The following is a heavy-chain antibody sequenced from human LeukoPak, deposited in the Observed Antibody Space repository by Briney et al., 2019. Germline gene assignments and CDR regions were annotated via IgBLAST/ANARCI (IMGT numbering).Heavy chain of an antibody. D-gene: IGHD4-23*01. V-gene: IGHV3-23*01. CDR1: GFTVSSNY. J-gene: IGHJ4*02. Sequence: GGSLRLSCAASGFTVSSNYMSWVRQAPGKGLEWVSAISGSGGSTYYADSVKGRFTISRDNSKNTLYLQMNSLRAEDTAVYYCAKDLSPYGGNSVTDYWGQGTLVTVSS. CDR3: AKDLSPYGGNSVTDY. CDR2: ISGSGGST.